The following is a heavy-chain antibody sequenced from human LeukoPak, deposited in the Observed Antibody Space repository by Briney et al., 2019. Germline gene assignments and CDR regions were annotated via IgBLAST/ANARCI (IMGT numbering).Heavy chain of an antibody. J-gene: IGHJ4*02. CDR3: AKGRDNSVYSYFEY. CDR2: ISYDGNDK. Sequence: PGRSLRLSCAASGFTFSSYGIHWVRQAPGKGLEWVAVISYDGNDKYYADSVKGRFTISRDDSKNTLYLQMNSLRPEDTAVYYCAKGRDNSVYSYFEYWGQGTLVTVSS. V-gene: IGHV3-30*18. CDR1: GFTFSSYG. D-gene: IGHD3-22*01.